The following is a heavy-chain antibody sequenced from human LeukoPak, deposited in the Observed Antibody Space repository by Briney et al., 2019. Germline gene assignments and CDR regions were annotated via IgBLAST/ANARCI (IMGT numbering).Heavy chain of an antibody. CDR1: AYSSTSNC. V-gene: IGHV5-51*01. CDR3: ARQYDLYGTSIDY. J-gene: IGHJ4*02. CDR2: IYLADSDT. D-gene: IGHD3-3*02. Sequence: LKISSRASAYSSTSNCNCWVRKMHATGLERMGIIYLADSDTAYNPSFHGQLTISADKSISTAYLQYSSLYASDSAMYYCARQYDLYGTSIDYWGQGTLVTVSS.